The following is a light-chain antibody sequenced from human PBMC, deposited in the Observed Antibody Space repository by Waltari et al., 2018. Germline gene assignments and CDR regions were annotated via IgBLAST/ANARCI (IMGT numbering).Light chain of an antibody. J-gene: IGLJ1*01. CDR3: SSYAGSFPYV. Sequence: QSALTQPPSASGSPGQSVTISCTGTGSDVGGYNYVSWYQPHPGKAPKLMIYEVSKRPSGVPDRFSGSKAGNTASRTVSGLQSEDEADYYCSSYAGSFPYVFGTGTKVTVL. CDR2: EVS. CDR1: GSDVGGYNY. V-gene: IGLV2-8*01.